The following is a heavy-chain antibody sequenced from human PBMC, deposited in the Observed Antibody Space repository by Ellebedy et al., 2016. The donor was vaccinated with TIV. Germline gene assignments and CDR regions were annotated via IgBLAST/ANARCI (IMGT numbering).Heavy chain of an antibody. CDR1: GFTVSSNY. V-gene: IGHV3-53*01. CDR2: IYSGGST. CDR3: ASRYYDYVWGSYDY. J-gene: IGHJ4*02. D-gene: IGHD3-16*01. Sequence: GESLKISCAASGFTVSSNYMSWVRQAPGKGLEWVSVIYSGGSTYYADSVKGRFTISRDNSKNTLYLQMNSLRAEDTAVYYCASRYYDYVWGSYDYWGQGTLVTVSS.